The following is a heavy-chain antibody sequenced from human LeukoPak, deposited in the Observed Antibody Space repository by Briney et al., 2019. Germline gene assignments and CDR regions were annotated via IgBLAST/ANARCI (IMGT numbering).Heavy chain of an antibody. D-gene: IGHD2-2*01. CDR3: VRHGFVVIPAAFDY. V-gene: IGHV4-39*01. CDR2: VYYSGST. CDR1: GDSISSNSYY. J-gene: IGHJ4*02. Sequence: SETLSLTCTVSGDSISSNSYYWSWIRQPPGKGLELIGSVYYSGSTYYNPSLKSRVTISIDTSKNQFSLKLNSVTAADTAVYYCVRHGFVVIPAAFDYWGQGTLVTVSS.